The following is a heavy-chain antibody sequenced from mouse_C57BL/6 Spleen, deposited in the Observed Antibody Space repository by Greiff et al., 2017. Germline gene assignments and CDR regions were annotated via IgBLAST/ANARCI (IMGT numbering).Heavy chain of an antibody. D-gene: IGHD4-1*01. CDR3: ARSELGPYFDY. J-gene: IGHJ2*01. CDR2: IYPGDGDT. CDR1: GYAFSSSW. Sequence: QVQLQQSGPELVKPGASVKISCKASGYAFSSSWMNWVKQRPGKGLEWIGRIYPGDGDTNYNGKFKGKATLTADKSSSTAYMQLSSLTSEDAAVYFCARSELGPYFDYWGQGTTLTVSS. V-gene: IGHV1-82*01.